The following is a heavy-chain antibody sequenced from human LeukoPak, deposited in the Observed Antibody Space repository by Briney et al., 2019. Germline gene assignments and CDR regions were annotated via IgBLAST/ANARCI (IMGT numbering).Heavy chain of an antibody. V-gene: IGHV1-18*01. CDR3: ARKDYYYYGMDV. CDR2: ISAYNGNT. J-gene: IGHJ6*02. Sequence: GTSVKVSCKASGFTFASSAIQWVRQAPGQGLEWMGWISAYNGNTNYAQKLQGRVTMTTDTSTSTAYMELRSLRSDDTAVYYCARKDYYYYGMDVWGQGTTVTVSS. CDR1: GFTFASSA.